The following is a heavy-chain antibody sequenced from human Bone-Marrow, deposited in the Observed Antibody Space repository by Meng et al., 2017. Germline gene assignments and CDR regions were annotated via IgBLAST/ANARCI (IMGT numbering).Heavy chain of an antibody. V-gene: IGHV3-21*01. Sequence: GESLKISCAASGFTFSSYSMNWVRQAPGKGLEWVSSISSSSSYIYYADSVKGRFTISRDNAKNSLYLQMNSMRAEDTAVYYCARETPSNRDYGINWFDTWGQGTLVTVSS. J-gene: IGHJ5*02. CDR2: ISSSSSYI. CDR1: GFTFSSYS. CDR3: ARETPSNRDYGINWFDT. D-gene: IGHD4-17*01.